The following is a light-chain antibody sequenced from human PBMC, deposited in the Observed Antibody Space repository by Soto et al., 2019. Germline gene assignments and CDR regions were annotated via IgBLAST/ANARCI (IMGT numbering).Light chain of an antibody. CDR2: AAS. CDR3: QQTYRTPLT. CDR1: QSISSY. Sequence: DIQMTQSPSSLSASVGDRVTITCRASQSISSYLNWYQQKPGKAPKLLIYAASTLQRGVPSRFSGSGSGTDFTLTISSLQPEDFAAYYCQQTYRTPLTFGGGTKVEI. J-gene: IGKJ4*01. V-gene: IGKV1-39*01.